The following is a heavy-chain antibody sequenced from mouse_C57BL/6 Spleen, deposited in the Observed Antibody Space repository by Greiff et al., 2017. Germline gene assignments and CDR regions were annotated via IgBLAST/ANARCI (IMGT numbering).Heavy chain of an antibody. J-gene: IGHJ1*03. CDR1: GYTFTSYD. Sequence: VQLVESGPELVKPGASVKLSCKASGYTFTSYDINWVKQRPGQGLEWIGWIYPRDGSTKYNEKFKGKATLTVDTSSSTAYMELHSLTSEDSAVYFCARGGLTTVVATNFDVWGTGTTVTVSS. D-gene: IGHD1-1*01. CDR3: ARGGLTTVVATNFDV. V-gene: IGHV1-85*01. CDR2: IYPRDGST.